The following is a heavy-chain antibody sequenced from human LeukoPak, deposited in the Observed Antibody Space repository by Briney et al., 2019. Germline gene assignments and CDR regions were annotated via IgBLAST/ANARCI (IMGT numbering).Heavy chain of an antibody. V-gene: IGHV3-30-3*01. CDR1: GFTFSSYA. Sequence: GGSLRLSCAASGFTFSSYAMHWVRQAPGKGLEWVAVISYDGSNKYYADSVKGRFTISRDNSKNTLYLQMNSLRAEDTAVYYCAGSCGGDCYSNFDYWGQGTLVTVS. D-gene: IGHD2-21*02. CDR2: ISYDGSNK. J-gene: IGHJ4*02. CDR3: AGSCGGDCYSNFDY.